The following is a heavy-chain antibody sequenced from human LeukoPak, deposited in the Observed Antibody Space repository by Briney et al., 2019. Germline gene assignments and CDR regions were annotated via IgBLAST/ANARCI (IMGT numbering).Heavy chain of an antibody. CDR2: MNPNSGNT. D-gene: IGHD3-3*01. J-gene: IGHJ3*02. Sequence: ASVKVSCKASGYTFTSYDINWVRQATGQGLEWMGWMNPNSGNTGYAQKFQGRVTMTRNTSMSTAYMELSSLRSEDTAVYYRASRTYYDFWSGRNDAFDIWGQGTMVTVSS. CDR3: ASRTYYDFWSGRNDAFDI. V-gene: IGHV1-8*01. CDR1: GYTFTSYD.